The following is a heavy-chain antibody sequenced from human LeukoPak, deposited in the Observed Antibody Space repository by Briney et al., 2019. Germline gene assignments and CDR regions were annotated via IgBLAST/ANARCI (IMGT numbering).Heavy chain of an antibody. V-gene: IGHV1-69*06. D-gene: IGHD2-21*02. CDR3: ARSSVVTAMVHLEY. J-gene: IGHJ4*02. Sequence: ASVKVSCKASGYTFTGYYMHWVRQAPGQGLEWMGGIIPIFGAANYAQKFQGRVTITADKSTSTSYMELSSLRSEDTAVYYCARSSVVTAMVHLEYWGQGTLVTVSS. CDR2: IIPIFGAA. CDR1: GYTFTGYY.